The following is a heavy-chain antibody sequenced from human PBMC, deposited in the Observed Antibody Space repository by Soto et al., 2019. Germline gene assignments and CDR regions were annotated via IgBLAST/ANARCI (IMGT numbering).Heavy chain of an antibody. CDR2: ISSSSSYI. CDR3: ARDPDYYGSASYYFDY. CDR1: GFTFSSYS. J-gene: IGHJ4*02. Sequence: GGSLRLSCAASGFTFSSYSMNWVRQAPGKGLEWVSSISSSSSYIYYADSVKGRFTISRDNAKNSLYLQMNSLRAEDTAVYYCARDPDYYGSASYYFDYWGQGTLVTVSS. V-gene: IGHV3-21*01. D-gene: IGHD3-10*01.